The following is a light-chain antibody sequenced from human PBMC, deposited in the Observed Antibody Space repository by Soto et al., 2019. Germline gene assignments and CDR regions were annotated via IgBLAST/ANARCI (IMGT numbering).Light chain of an antibody. CDR2: DAS. V-gene: IGKV3-11*01. CDR3: QQRSNWQGAT. CDR1: QSVSSY. Sequence: EIVVTQSPATLSLSPGEGASLSFSASQSVSSYLAWYQQKPGQAPRLLIYDASNRATGIPARFSGSGSGTDFTLTISSLEPEDFAVYYCQQRSNWQGATFGGGTKVEIK. J-gene: IGKJ4*01.